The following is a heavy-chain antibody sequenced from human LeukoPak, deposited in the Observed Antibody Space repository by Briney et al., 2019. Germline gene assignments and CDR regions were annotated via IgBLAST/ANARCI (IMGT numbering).Heavy chain of an antibody. CDR2: INSDGSWT. CDR3: VSFYEAY. D-gene: IGHD2/OR15-2a*01. CDR1: GNYW. V-gene: IGHV3-74*01. Sequence: GGSLRLSCAASGNYWMHWVRQAPGKGLVWVSHINSDGSWTSYADSVKGRFTISKDSAKNTVYLQMNNLRAEDTAVYYCVSFYEAYWGRGTLVTVSS. J-gene: IGHJ4*02.